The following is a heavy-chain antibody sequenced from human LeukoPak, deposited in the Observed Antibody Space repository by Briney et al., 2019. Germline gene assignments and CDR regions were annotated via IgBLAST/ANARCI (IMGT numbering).Heavy chain of an antibody. J-gene: IGHJ4*02. Sequence: GGCLRLSCAASGFSVSSKCMGWVRQAPGEGLEWVSFISSSSTYIYYADSVKGRFTISRDNAKNSLYLQMNSLRAEDTAVYYCARGDGNSMNYWGQGTLLTVSS. D-gene: IGHD4-23*01. CDR1: GFSVSSKC. CDR2: ISSSSTYI. CDR3: ARGDGNSMNY. V-gene: IGHV3-21*01.